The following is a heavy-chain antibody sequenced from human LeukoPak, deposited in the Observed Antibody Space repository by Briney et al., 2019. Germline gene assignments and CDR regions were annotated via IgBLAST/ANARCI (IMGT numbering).Heavy chain of an antibody. CDR3: ARVLVREWFGDTISDY. D-gene: IGHD3-10*01. CDR1: GFTFSDYY. V-gene: IGHV3-11*01. CDR2: ISSSGSTI. J-gene: IGHJ4*02. Sequence: KSGGSLRLSCAASGFTFSDYYMSWIRQAPGKGLEWVSYISSSGSTIYYADSVKGRFTISRDNAKNSLYLQMNSLRAEDTAVYYCARVLVREWFGDTISDYWGQGTLVTVSS.